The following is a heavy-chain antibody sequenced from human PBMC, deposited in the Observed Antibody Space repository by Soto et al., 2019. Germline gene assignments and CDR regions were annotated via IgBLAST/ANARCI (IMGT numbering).Heavy chain of an antibody. D-gene: IGHD3-22*01. V-gene: IGHV2-70*01. J-gene: IGHJ3*02. CDR3: ARIRDYYDSSGYRVLGAFDI. CDR2: IDWDDDK. Sequence: SGPTLVSPTQTLTLTCTFSGFSLSTSGMCVSWIRQPPGNALEWLALIDWDDDKYYSTSLKTRLTISKDTSKNQVVLTMTNMDPVDTATYYCARIRDYYDSSGYRVLGAFDIWGQGTMVTVSS. CDR1: GFSLSTSGMC.